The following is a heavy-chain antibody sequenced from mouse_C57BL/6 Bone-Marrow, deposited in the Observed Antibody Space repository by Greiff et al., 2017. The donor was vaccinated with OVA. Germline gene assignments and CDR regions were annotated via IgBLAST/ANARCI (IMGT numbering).Heavy chain of an antibody. D-gene: IGHD1-1*01. CDR2: IDPSDSYT. Sequence: QVQLQQPGAELVMPGASVKLSCKASGYTFTSYWMHWVKQRPGQGLEWIGEIDPSDSYTNYNQKFKGKSTLTVDKSSSTAYMQLSSLTSEDSAVYYCARSEYYGSLAYWGQGTLVTVSA. CDR1: GYTFTSYW. CDR3: ARSEYYGSLAY. V-gene: IGHV1-69*01. J-gene: IGHJ3*01.